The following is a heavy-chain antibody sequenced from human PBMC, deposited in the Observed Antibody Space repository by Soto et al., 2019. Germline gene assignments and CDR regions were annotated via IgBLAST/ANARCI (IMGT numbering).Heavy chain of an antibody. J-gene: IGHJ6*02. D-gene: IGHD4-17*01. Sequence: PGGSLRLSCAASRFTFTRSPMSWVRQAPVRGLEWVSAISGSGGGTYYADSVRGRFTISRDNSKNTLYLQMNSLRDEDTAIYYCVKRGTVTTDYYGMDVWGQGTTVT. CDR1: RFTFTRSP. CDR3: VKRGTVTTDYYGMDV. CDR2: ISGSGGGT. V-gene: IGHV3-23*01.